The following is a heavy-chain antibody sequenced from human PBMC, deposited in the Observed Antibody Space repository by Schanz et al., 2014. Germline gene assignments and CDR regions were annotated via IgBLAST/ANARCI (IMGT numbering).Heavy chain of an antibody. CDR2: INPTESI. CDR1: GGSLSGHY. D-gene: IGHD4-17*01. J-gene: IGHJ4*01. CDR3: ARLIWDGDYYYFDY. V-gene: IGHV4-34*01. Sequence: QVQLQQWGAGVLKPSETLSLTCVVSGGSLSGHYWRWIRQSPGKGLEWIGEINPTESIHHNPSLKSRVAISVDMSKNQFSLKMSSLTAADTATYYCARLIWDGDYYYFDYWGHGTLVTVSS.